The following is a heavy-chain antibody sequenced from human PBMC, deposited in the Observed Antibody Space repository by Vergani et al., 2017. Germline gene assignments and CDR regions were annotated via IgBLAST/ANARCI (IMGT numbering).Heavy chain of an antibody. Sequence: QVQLVESGGGVVQPGGSLRLSCAASGFTFSSYGMHWVRQAPGKGLEWVAFIRYDGSNKYYAASVKGRFTISRDNSKNTLYLQMNSLRAEDTAVYYCAKDGHDYGDSYIWFDPWGQGTLVTVSS. CDR2: IRYDGSNK. V-gene: IGHV3-30*02. J-gene: IGHJ5*02. CDR1: GFTFSSYG. CDR3: AKDGHDYGDSYIWFDP. D-gene: IGHD4-17*01.